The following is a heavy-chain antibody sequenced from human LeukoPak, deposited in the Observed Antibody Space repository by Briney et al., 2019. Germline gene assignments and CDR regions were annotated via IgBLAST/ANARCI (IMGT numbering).Heavy chain of an antibody. V-gene: IGHV3-21*04. D-gene: IGHD3-10*01. J-gene: IGHJ6*03. CDR2: ISSSSSYI. CDR3: ARVVGSPYSYYLDV. Sequence: GGSLRLSCAASGFTFSSYSMNWVRQAPGKGLEWVSSISSSSSYIYYADSVKGRFTISRDNAKNTLYLQMDSLRAEDTAVYYCARVVGSPYSYYLDVWGKGTTVTISS. CDR1: GFTFSSYS.